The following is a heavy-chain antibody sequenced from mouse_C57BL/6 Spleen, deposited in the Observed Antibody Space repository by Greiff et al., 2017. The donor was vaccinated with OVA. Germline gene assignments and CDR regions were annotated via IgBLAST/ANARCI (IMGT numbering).Heavy chain of an antibody. CDR1: GFTFSDYY. J-gene: IGHJ4*01. D-gene: IGHD2-4*01. CDR3: ARHDYDGVANYAMDY. CDR2: ISNGGGST. V-gene: IGHV5-12*01. Sequence: EVHLVESGGGLVQPGGSLKLSCAASGFTFSDYYMYWVRQTPEKRLEWVAYISNGGGSTYYPDTVKGRFTISRDNAKNTLYLQMSRLKSEDTAMYYCARHDYDGVANYAMDYWGQGTSVTVSS.